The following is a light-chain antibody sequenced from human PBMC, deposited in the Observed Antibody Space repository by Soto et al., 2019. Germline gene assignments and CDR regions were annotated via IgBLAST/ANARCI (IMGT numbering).Light chain of an antibody. CDR1: QSVSST. CDR3: QQYNNWPSIT. CDR2: GAS. V-gene: IGKV3-15*01. J-gene: IGKJ5*01. Sequence: EIVMTQSPATLSVSPGERATLSCRARQSVSSTLAWYQQKPGQAPRLLIYGASTRATGIPARFSGSGSGTEFTLTISSRQSADFAIYYCQQYNNWPSITFGQGTRLEIK.